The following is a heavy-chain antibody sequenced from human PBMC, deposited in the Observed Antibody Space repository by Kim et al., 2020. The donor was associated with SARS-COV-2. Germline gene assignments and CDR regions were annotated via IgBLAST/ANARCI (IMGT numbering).Heavy chain of an antibody. V-gene: IGHV4-30-2*01. J-gene: IGHJ4*02. CDR1: GGSIDSGGYS. Sequence: SENLSLTCTISGGSIDSGGYSWSWIRQPPGKDLEWMGYTYHSGSSYYNPSLNSRVSMSIDTSKNQFSLKLTSVSAADTAIYYCARGGVEDFFDYWGPGILVTVSS. D-gene: IGHD2-21*01. CDR3: ARGGVEDFFDY. CDR2: TYHSGSS.